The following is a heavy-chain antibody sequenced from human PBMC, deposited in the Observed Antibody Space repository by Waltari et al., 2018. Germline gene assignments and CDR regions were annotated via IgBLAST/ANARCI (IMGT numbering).Heavy chain of an antibody. CDR3: ARQVSGSYRDYYNYGMDV. D-gene: IGHD3-16*02. CDR2: ISSSGRTI. J-gene: IGHJ6*02. CDR1: GFTFSSYE. V-gene: IGHV3-48*03. Sequence: VQLVESGGGLVQPGGSLRLSCAASGFTFSSYEMNWVRQAPGKGLEWVSYISSSGRTIYYADSVKGRFTISRDNAKNSLDLQMNSLRADDTAVFYCARQVSGSYRDYYNYGMDVWGQGTTVTVSS.